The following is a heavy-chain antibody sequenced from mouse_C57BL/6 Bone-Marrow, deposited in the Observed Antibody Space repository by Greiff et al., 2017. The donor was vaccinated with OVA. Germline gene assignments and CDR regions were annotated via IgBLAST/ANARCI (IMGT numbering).Heavy chain of an antibody. J-gene: IGHJ2*01. Sequence: ESGPGLVKPSQSLSLTCSVTGYSITSGYYWNWIRQFPGNKLEWMGYISYDGSNNYNPSLKNRISITRDTSKNQFFLKLNSVTTEDTATYYCARARAAQALFDYWGQGTTLTVSS. CDR2: ISYDGSN. D-gene: IGHD3-2*02. CDR1: GYSITSGYY. V-gene: IGHV3-6*01. CDR3: ARARAAQALFDY.